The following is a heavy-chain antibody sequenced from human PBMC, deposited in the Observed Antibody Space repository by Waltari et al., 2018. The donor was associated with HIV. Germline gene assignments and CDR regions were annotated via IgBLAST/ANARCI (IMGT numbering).Heavy chain of an antibody. D-gene: IGHD6-13*01. CDR3: AKEGKAAHAFHYGMDV. CDR1: AVTVTGCG. V-gene: IGHV3-30*18. CDR2: ISYDESNK. J-gene: IGHJ6*02. Sequence: QVQLVESGGGVVEPGRSLGLAFAASAVTVTGCGLRWVRRDLGKGMEWLAVISYDESNKYYADSVKDRFTISRDNSKNTLYLQMNSLRPEDTAVYYCAKEGKAAHAFHYGMDVWGQGTTVTVSS.